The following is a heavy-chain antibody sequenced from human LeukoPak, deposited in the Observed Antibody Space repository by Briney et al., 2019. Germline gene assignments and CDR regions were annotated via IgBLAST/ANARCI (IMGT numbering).Heavy chain of an antibody. D-gene: IGHD6-6*01. J-gene: IGHJ6*02. Sequence: GGALRLSSAASGFTFSNYSMHWVRQAPGKGLGWGAFISYDGNNKYYADSVKGRFTISRDNSQNTLYLQMNSLRAEDTAMYYCARDLSSSSYYYHGMDVWGQGTTVTVSS. CDR2: ISYDGNNK. CDR1: GFTFSNYS. CDR3: ARDLSSSSYYYHGMDV. V-gene: IGHV3-30-3*01.